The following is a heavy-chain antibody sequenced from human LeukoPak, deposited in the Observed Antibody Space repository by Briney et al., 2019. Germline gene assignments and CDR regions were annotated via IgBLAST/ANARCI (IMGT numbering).Heavy chain of an antibody. V-gene: IGHV4-34*01. CDR2: INYSGST. CDR1: VGSLSVYY. J-gene: IGHJ4*01. CDR3: ARSHITGTTNLTFDY. Sequence: TSETLSLTCAVSVGSLSVYYGSWIRQPPRKGLEWRGEINYSGSTNYNPSLKSRVTISVDTSKNQFSLKLSSVTAADTAVYYCARSHITGTTNLTFDYWGHGALVTVSS. D-gene: IGHD1-20*01.